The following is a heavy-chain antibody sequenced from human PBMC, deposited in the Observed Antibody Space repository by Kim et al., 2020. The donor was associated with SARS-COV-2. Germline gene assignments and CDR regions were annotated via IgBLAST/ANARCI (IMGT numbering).Heavy chain of an antibody. J-gene: IGHJ5*02. CDR1: GFTFSSYA. CDR2: ISASGGST. CDR3: AQLFIAATGNP. D-gene: IGHD6-13*01. V-gene: IGHV3-23*01. Sequence: GGSLRLSCAASGFTFSSYAMSWVRQAPGKGLESVSSISASGGSTYYADSVKGRFTISRDNSKNTLYLQMNGLRAEDTAVYYCAQLFIAATGNPWGQGTLV.